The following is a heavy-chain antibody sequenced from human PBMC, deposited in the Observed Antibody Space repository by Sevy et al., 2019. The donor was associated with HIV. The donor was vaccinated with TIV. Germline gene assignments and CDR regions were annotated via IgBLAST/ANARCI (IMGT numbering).Heavy chain of an antibody. CDR1: GFTVSSKY. V-gene: IGHV3-53*01. J-gene: IGHJ4*02. Sequence: GGSLRLSCAASGFTVSSKYVTWVRQAPGKGLEWVSLIYSGGSTYYVDSVKGRFTISRDNSRNTVYLQINSLRAEDTAVYYCATSGYSSSWYALDYWGQGALVTVSS. CDR3: ATSGYSSSWYALDY. CDR2: IYSGGST. D-gene: IGHD6-13*01.